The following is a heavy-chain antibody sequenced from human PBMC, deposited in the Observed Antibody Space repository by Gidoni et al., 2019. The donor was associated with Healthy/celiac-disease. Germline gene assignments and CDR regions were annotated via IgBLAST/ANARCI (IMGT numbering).Heavy chain of an antibody. CDR1: GSTFSSYG. D-gene: IGHD1-26*01. Sequence: VQLVESGGGVVQPGSSIRLSCAASGSTFSSYGMHWVRQAPGKGLEWVAVIWHDGSNKYYADSVKVRFTISRDNSKNTLYLQMNSLRAEDTAVYYCAREYHSGYDYYGMDVWGQGTTVTVSS. CDR3: AREYHSGYDYYGMDV. V-gene: IGHV3-33*01. J-gene: IGHJ6*02. CDR2: IWHDGSNK.